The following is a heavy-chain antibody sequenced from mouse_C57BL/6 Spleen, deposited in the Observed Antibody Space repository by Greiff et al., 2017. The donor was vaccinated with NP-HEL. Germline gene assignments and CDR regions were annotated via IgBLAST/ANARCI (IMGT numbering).Heavy chain of an antibody. Sequence: EVHLVESGGGLVQPGGSLKLSCAASGFTFSDYYMYWVRLTPEKRLEWVAYISNGGGSTYYSDPVKGRFTISRDNAKNTLYLQMSRLKTEDTAMYYCARPDYDGFAYWGQGTLVTVSA. CDR1: GFTFSDYY. CDR2: ISNGGGST. V-gene: IGHV5-12*01. J-gene: IGHJ3*01. CDR3: ARPDYDGFAY. D-gene: IGHD2-4*01.